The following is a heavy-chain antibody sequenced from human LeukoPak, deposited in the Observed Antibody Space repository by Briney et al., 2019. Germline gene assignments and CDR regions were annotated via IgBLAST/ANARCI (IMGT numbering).Heavy chain of an antibody. CDR2: IYYSGST. CDR1: GGSISSSSYY. Sequence: SETLSLTCTVSGGSISSSSYYWGWIRQPPGKGLEWIGSIYYSGSTYYNPSLKSRVTISVDTSKNQFSLKLSSVTAADTAVYYCASPYYYDSSGYYGYWGQGTLVTVSS. J-gene: IGHJ4*02. D-gene: IGHD3-22*01. V-gene: IGHV4-39*01. CDR3: ASPYYYDSSGYYGY.